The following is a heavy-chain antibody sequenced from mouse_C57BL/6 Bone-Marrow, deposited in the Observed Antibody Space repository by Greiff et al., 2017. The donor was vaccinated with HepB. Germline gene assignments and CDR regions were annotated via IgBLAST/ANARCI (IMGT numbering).Heavy chain of an antibody. V-gene: IGHV1-76*01. D-gene: IGHD1-1*01. CDR2: IYPGSGNT. Sequence: VQLKESGAELVRPGASVKLSCKASGYTFTDYYINWVKQRPGQGLEWIARIYPGSGNTYYNEKFKGKATLTAEKSSSTAYMQLSSLTSEDSAVYFCARSRGLLRGFAYWGQGTLVTVSA. J-gene: IGHJ3*01. CDR1: GYTFTDYY. CDR3: ARSRGLLRGFAY.